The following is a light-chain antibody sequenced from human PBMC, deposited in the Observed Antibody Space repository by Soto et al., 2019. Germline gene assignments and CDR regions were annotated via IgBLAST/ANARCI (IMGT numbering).Light chain of an antibody. CDR2: DAS. Sequence: ETVLTQSAATLSLFPGERATLSCRASQSVGRSLAWYQQKPGQAPRLLINDASNRVTGIPARFSGAGSGTDFTLTISSLEPEDFVVYYCQQRNDWPLTFGGGTKVDIK. V-gene: IGKV3-11*01. CDR3: QQRNDWPLT. CDR1: QSVGRS. J-gene: IGKJ4*01.